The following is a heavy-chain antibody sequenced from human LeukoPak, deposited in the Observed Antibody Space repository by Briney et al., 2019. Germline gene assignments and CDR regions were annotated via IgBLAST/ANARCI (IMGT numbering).Heavy chain of an antibody. CDR3: AKRRMQLWFYDY. CDR1: GFTFSSYA. V-gene: IGHV3-30-3*02. Sequence: GGSLRLSCAASGFTFSSYAMHWVRQAPGKGLEWVAVISYDGSNKYYADSVKGRFTISRDNSKNTLYLQMNSLRAEDTAVYYCAKRRMQLWFYDYWGQGTLVTVSS. D-gene: IGHD5-18*01. CDR2: ISYDGSNK. J-gene: IGHJ4*02.